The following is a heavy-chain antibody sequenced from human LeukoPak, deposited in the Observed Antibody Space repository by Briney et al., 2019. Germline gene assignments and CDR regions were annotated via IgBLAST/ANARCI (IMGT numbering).Heavy chain of an antibody. V-gene: IGHV1-69*04. CDR2: IIPILGIA. CDR1: GGTFSSYA. Sequence: ASVKVSCKASGGTFSSYAISWVRQAPGQGLEWMGRIIPILGIANYAQKFQGRVTITADKSTSTAYMELSSLRSEDTAVYYCASLRGSYFPDYWGQGTLVTVSS. CDR3: ASLRGSYFPDY. D-gene: IGHD1-26*01. J-gene: IGHJ4*02.